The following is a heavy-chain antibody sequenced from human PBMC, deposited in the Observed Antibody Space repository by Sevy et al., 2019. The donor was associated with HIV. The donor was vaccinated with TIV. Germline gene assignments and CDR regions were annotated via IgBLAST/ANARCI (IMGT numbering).Heavy chain of an antibody. V-gene: IGHV3-49*04. CDR3: TQRKRAQSVFDY. J-gene: IGHJ4*02. Sequence: GGCLRLSCTASGFTFTDYAMNWVRQSPGKGLEWVAFFKRKADGGTLDHAASVKGRFTISRDDSKNIAYLQMNDQNPEDTGVYYCTQRKRAQSVFDYWGQGATVTVSS. D-gene: IGHD6-25*01. CDR2: FKRKADGGTL. CDR1: GFTFTDYA.